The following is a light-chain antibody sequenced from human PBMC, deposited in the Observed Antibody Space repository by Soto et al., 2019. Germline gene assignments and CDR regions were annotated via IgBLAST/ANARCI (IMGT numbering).Light chain of an antibody. J-gene: IGKJ4*01. CDR3: QQSFNTSPT. Sequence: DIQMTQSPSSLSASVGDRVTITCRASQSIGDNLNWYQQKPGTAPNLLIYAASSLQSGVPSRFSGSGSGTDFTLTISNLQPEDFVSYFCQQSFNTSPTFGGGTKVDIK. CDR2: AAS. CDR1: QSIGDN. V-gene: IGKV1-39*01.